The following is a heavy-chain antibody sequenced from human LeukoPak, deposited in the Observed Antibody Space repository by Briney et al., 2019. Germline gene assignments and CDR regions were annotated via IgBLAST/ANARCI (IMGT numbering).Heavy chain of an antibody. V-gene: IGHV5-51*01. CDR1: GYSFTNYW. D-gene: IGHD2-2*02. J-gene: IGHJ4*02. CDR2: IYPGDSDT. Sequence: GESLKISCKGSGYSFTNYWIGWVRQMPGKGLEWMGIIYPGDSDTRYSPSFQGQVTISADKSISTAYLQWSSLKASDTAIYYCASGGPDCGSTSCYTEYWGQGTLVTVSS. CDR3: ASGGPDCGSTSCYTEY.